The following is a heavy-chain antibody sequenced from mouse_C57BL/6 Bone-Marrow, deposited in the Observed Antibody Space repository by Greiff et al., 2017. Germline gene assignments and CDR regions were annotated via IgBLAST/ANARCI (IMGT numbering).Heavy chain of an antibody. CDR3: ARVGLGRAWFAY. V-gene: IGHV1-82*01. D-gene: IGHD4-1*01. CDR2: IYPGDGET. CDR1: GYAFSSSW. Sequence: VQLQQSGPELVKPGASVKISCKASGYAFSSSWMTWVKQRPGKGLEWIGRIYPGDGETNYNGKFKGKATLTADTSSSTAYMQLSSLKSEDSAVYFCARVGLGRAWFAYWGQGTLVTVSA. J-gene: IGHJ3*01.